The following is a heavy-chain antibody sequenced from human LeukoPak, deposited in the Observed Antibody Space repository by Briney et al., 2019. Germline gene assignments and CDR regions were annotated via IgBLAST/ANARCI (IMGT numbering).Heavy chain of an antibody. CDR2: VRGSDAGT. D-gene: IGHD1-26*01. J-gene: IGHJ4*02. CDR1: EFTFSLYA. Sequence: GGSLRLSCAASEFTFSLYAMNWVRQAPGKGLEWVSAVRGSDAGTSYADSVKGRFTISRDNSKNTLYLQMNSLRAEDTAVYYCAKNRGGSYYSGSDYWGQGTLVTVSS. V-gene: IGHV3-23*01. CDR3: AKNRGGSYYSGSDY.